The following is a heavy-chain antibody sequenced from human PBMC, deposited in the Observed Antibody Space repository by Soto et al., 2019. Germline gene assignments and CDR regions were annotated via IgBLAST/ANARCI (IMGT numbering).Heavy chain of an antibody. J-gene: IGHJ4*02. V-gene: IGHV1-2*02. Sequence: QVQLVQSGAEVKKPGASVKVSCKASGYTFTGYYMHWVRQAPGQGLEWMGWINPNSGGTNYAQKFQGRVTMTRDTSISTAYVELSRLRSDDTAVYYCARLPYCSSTSCYTEGFDYWGQGTLVTVSS. CDR2: INPNSGGT. CDR1: GYTFTGYY. CDR3: ARLPYCSSTSCYTEGFDY. D-gene: IGHD2-2*02.